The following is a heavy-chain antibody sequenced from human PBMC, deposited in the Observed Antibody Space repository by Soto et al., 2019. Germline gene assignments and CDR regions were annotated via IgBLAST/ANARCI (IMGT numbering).Heavy chain of an antibody. D-gene: IGHD3-22*01. J-gene: IGHJ6*02. V-gene: IGHV5-51*01. CDR1: GYSFTSYW. CDR2: IYPGDSDT. CDR3: ARLRAEPQWLATGHYYYYGMDV. Sequence: HGEPLKISCKGSGYSFTSYWIGWVRQMPGKGLEWMGIIYPGDSDTRYSPSFQGQVTISADKSISTAYLQWSSLKASDTAMYYCARLRAEPQWLATGHYYYYGMDVWGQGTTVTVSS.